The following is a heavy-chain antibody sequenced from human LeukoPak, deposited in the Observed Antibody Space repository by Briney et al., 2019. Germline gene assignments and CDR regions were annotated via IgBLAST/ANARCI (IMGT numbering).Heavy chain of an antibody. Sequence: GESLKISCKGSGYSFTSYWIGWVRQMPRKGLEWMAIIYPGDSDTRYSPSFQGQVTISADKSISTAYLQWSSLKASDTAMYYCARAGLDIVVVPAAKVWFDPWGQGTLVTVSS. V-gene: IGHV5-51*01. CDR1: GYSFTSYW. CDR3: ARAGLDIVVVPAAKVWFDP. CDR2: IYPGDSDT. J-gene: IGHJ5*02. D-gene: IGHD2-2*03.